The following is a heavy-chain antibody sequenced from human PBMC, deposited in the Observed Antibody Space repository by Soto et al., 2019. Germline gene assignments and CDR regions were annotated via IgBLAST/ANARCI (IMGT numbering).Heavy chain of an antibody. Sequence: PSETLYLTCTVSGCSMSNGYHYWSWVRQNPGKGLEWIGHIYHSGRTYYNPSLKSRVGILVDTSKNQFSLKLNSVTAADTAVYYCARWVEASLDYFASWGQGTPVTVSS. V-gene: IGHV4-31*03. CDR2: IYHSGRT. J-gene: IGHJ4*02. CDR1: GCSMSNGYHY. CDR3: ARWVEASLDYFAS. D-gene: IGHD2-15*01.